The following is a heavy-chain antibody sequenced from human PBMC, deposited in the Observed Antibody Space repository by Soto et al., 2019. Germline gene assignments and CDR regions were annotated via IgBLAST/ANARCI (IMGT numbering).Heavy chain of an antibody. CDR2: IYYSGST. J-gene: IGHJ3*02. D-gene: IGHD6-6*01. CDR1: GGSISSGGYY. V-gene: IGHV4-31*03. CDR3: ARDRGRGDIAARPYDAFDI. Sequence: LSLTCTVSGGSISSGGYYWSWIRQHPGKGLEWIGYIYYSGSTYYNPSLKSRVTISVDTSKNQFSLKLSSVTAADTAVYYCARDRGRGDIAARPYDAFDIWGQGTMVTVSS.